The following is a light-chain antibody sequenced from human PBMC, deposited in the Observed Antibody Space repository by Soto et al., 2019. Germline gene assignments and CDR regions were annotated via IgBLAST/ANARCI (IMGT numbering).Light chain of an antibody. Sequence: DIQMTPSPSTLSASVGDRVTITCRASQSISSWLAWYQQKPGKAPKLLIYKASSLESGVPSRFSGSGSGTEFTLTISSLQPDDFETYYCQQYNSYSLYTFGQGTKLEIK. CDR1: QSISSW. V-gene: IGKV1-5*03. CDR3: QQYNSYSLYT. CDR2: KAS. J-gene: IGKJ2*01.